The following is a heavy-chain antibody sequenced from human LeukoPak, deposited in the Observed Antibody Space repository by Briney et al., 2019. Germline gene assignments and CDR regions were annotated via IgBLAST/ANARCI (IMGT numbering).Heavy chain of an antibody. CDR3: AWSRHSGNALDY. CDR1: GFTFSTYW. CDR2: ISSDGSVT. D-gene: IGHD4-23*01. J-gene: IGHJ4*02. Sequence: PGGSLRLSCSASGFTFSTYWMHWARQAPGKGLVWVSRISSDGSVTTHADSVKGRFTISRDNAKNTLYLQMNSLRAEDTAVYSCAWSRHSGNALDYWGQGTLVTVSS. V-gene: IGHV3-74*01.